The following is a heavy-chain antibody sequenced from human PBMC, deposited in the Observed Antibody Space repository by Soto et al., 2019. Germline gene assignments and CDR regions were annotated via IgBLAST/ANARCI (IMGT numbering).Heavy chain of an antibody. V-gene: IGHV4-34*01. D-gene: IGHD2-8*01. CDR2: INHSGST. J-gene: IGHJ5*02. CDR1: GGSFSGYY. CDR3: ARGTGPIVLIVHATSAWFDP. Sequence: PSETLSLTCAVYGGSFSGYYWSWIRQPPGKGLEWIGEINHSGSTNYNPSLKSRVTISVDTSKNQFSLKLSSVTAADTAVYYCARGTGPIVLIVHATSAWFDPRGQGTLVTVSS.